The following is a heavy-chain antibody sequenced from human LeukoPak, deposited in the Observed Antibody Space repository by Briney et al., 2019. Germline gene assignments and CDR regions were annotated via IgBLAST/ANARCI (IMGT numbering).Heavy chain of an antibody. CDR1: GFTFSSYA. CDR3: AKVRGAFYDSSGYYFDY. D-gene: IGHD3-22*01. J-gene: IGHJ4*02. V-gene: IGHV3-23*01. Sequence: GGSLRLSCAASGFTFSSYAMSWVRQAPGKGLEWVSAISGSGGSTYYADSVKGRFTISRDNSKNTLYLQMTSLRAEDTAVYYCAKVRGAFYDSSGYYFDYWGQGTLVTVSS. CDR2: ISGSGGST.